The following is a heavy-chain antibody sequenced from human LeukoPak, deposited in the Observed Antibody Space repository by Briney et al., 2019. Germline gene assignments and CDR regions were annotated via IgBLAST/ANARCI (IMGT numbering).Heavy chain of an antibody. Sequence: GGSLRLSCAASGFTFSSYGMNWVRQAPGKGLEWVSYISSSSSTIYYADSVKGRFTISRDNAKNSLYLQMNSLRAEDTAVYYCARGGARVAATVDVWGKGTTVTVSS. CDR2: ISSSSSTI. J-gene: IGHJ6*04. D-gene: IGHD2-15*01. V-gene: IGHV3-48*01. CDR1: GFTFSSYG. CDR3: ARGGARVAATVDV.